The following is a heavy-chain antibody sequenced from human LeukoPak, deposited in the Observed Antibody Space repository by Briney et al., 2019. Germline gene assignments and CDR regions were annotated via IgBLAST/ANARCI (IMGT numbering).Heavy chain of an antibody. CDR2: IYYSGST. J-gene: IGHJ3*02. V-gene: IGHV4-39*01. D-gene: IGHD3-3*01. Sequence: PSETLSLTCAVYGGSFSGYYWGWIRQPPGKGLEWIGSIYYSGSTYYNPSLKSRVTISVDTSKNQFSLKLSSVTAADTAVYYCALGLWDGFWSGLAKIWGQGTMVTVSS. CDR3: ALGLWDGFWSGLAKI. CDR1: GGSFSGYY.